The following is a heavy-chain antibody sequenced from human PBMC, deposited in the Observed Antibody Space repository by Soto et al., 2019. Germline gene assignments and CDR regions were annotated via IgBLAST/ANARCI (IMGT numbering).Heavy chain of an antibody. J-gene: IGHJ4*02. D-gene: IGHD1-7*01. CDR2: ISGSGGST. CDR3: AKDRGYNWNYVTSDY. Sequence: EVQLLESGGDLVQPGGSLRLSCAASGFTFSSYAMSWVRQAPGKGLEWVSAISGSGGSTYYADSVQGRFTISRDNSQNTLYLQMNSLGAEDTAVYYCAKDRGYNWNYVTSDYWGQGTLVTVSS. CDR1: GFTFSSYA. V-gene: IGHV3-23*01.